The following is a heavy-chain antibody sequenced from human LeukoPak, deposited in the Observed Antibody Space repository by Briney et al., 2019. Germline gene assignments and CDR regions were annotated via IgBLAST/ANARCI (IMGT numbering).Heavy chain of an antibody. CDR1: GFILSSYA. V-gene: IGHV3-23*01. J-gene: IGHJ5*02. CDR3: AKDRLRVWFDP. D-gene: IGHD4-17*01. Sequence: GGSLRLSCAASGFILSSYAMSWVRQAPGKGLEWVSAISGSGGSTYYADSVKGRFTISRDNSKNTLYLQMNSLRAEDTAVYYCAKDRLRVWFDPWGQGTLVTVSS. CDR2: ISGSGGST.